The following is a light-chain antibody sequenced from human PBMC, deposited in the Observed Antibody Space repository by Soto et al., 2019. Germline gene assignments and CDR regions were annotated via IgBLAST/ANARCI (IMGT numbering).Light chain of an antibody. Sequence: QSVLTQPASVSGSPGQSITISCTGTSSDVGYYNYVSWYRQHPGKAPKLMIYDVGYRPSGVSNRFSGSKSANTASLTISGLQAEDEADYYCSSYTTTNTVVFGGGTKLTVL. V-gene: IGLV2-14*01. J-gene: IGLJ2*01. CDR3: SSYTTTNTVV. CDR2: DVG. CDR1: SSDVGYYNY.